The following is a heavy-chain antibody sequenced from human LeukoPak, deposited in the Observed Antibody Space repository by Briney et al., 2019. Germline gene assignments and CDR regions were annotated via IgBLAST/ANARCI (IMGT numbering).Heavy chain of an antibody. D-gene: IGHD4-17*01. CDR1: GGSISSYY. CDR2: IYYSGST. V-gene: IGHV4-30-4*01. Sequence: SETLSLTCTVSGGSISSYYWSWIRQPPGKGLEWIGYIYYSGSTYYNPSLKSQVTISVDTSKNQFSLKLSSVTAADTAVYYCARDPKYGDYTVPDYWGQGTLVTVSS. CDR3: ARDPKYGDYTVPDY. J-gene: IGHJ4*02.